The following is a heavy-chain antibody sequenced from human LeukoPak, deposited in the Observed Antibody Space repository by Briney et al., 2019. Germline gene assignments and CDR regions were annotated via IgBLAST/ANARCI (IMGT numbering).Heavy chain of an antibody. V-gene: IGHV3-48*03. CDR3: ARESFAARWD. Sequence: GGSLRLSCAASGFTFSSYEMNWVRQAPGKGLEWVSYISSSGSTIYYADSVKGRFTISRGNAKNSLYLQMNSLTAEDTAVYYCARESFAARWDWGQGTLVTVSS. CDR2: ISSSGSTI. CDR1: GFTFSSYE. D-gene: IGHD6-6*01. J-gene: IGHJ4*02.